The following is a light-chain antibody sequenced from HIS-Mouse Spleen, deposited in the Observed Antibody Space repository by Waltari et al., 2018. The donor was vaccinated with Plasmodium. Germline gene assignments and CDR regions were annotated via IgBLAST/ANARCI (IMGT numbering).Light chain of an antibody. CDR2: EVS. CDR3: SSYTSSSTWV. Sequence: QSALTQPASVSGSPGQSITISCPGTRSDLGGFHSVSWYQQHPGKAPKLMIYEVSNRPSGVSNRFSGSKSGNTASLTIAGLQAEDEADYYCSSYTSSSTWVFGGGTKLTVL. CDR1: RSDLGGFHS. J-gene: IGLJ3*02. V-gene: IGLV2-14*01.